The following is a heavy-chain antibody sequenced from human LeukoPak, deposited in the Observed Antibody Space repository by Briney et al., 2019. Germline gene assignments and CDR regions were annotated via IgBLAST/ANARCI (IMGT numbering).Heavy chain of an antibody. J-gene: IGHJ6*03. CDR3: ARVRPRTPSPYYYMDV. V-gene: IGHV3-21*01. D-gene: IGHD1-14*01. Sequence: PGGSLRLSCAASGFTFDDYGMSWVRQAPGKGLEWVSSISSSSSYIYYADSVKGRFTISRDNAKNSLYLQMNSLRAEDTAVYYCARVRPRTPSPYYYMDVWGKGTTVTVSS. CDR1: GFTFDDYG. CDR2: ISSSSSYI.